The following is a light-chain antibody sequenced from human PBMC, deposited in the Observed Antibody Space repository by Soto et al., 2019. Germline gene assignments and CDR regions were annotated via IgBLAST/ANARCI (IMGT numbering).Light chain of an antibody. J-gene: IGKJ1*01. CDR3: QQDYNLPWT. V-gene: IGKV3D-7*01. CDR1: QFMSSNY. Sequence: EIVMTQSPGTLSLSPGDRATLSCRASQFMSSNYLSWYQQKPGQAPRLLIYGASMRATGIPDRFSGSGSETDFTLTISSLQPEDFAVYYCQQDYNLPWTFGHGTKVEI. CDR2: GAS.